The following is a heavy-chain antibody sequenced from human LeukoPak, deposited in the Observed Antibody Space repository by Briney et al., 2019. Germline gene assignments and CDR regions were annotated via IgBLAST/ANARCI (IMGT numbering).Heavy chain of an antibody. V-gene: IGHV1-8*01. CDR2: MNPNSGNT. CDR3: ARSKVGATTLPIDS. Sequence: GASVKVSCKAAGYTFTSYDINWVRQATGQGLEWMGWMNPNSGNTGYAQTFQGRVTMTRNTSISTAYMEMNGLTSEDTAVYYCARSKVGATTLPIDSWGQGTLVIVSS. CDR1: GYTFTSYD. J-gene: IGHJ4*02. D-gene: IGHD1-26*01.